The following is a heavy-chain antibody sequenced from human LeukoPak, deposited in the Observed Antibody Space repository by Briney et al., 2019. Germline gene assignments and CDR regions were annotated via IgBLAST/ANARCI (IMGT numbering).Heavy chain of an antibody. D-gene: IGHD3-22*01. J-gene: IGHJ2*01. CDR1: GGSFSGYY. CDR3: ARGGRSWLLLKRYFEL. V-gene: IGHV4-34*01. Sequence: NPSETLSLTCAVYGGSFSGYYWNWIRQPPGKGLEWIGEINHSGSTNYNPSLKSRVTISVDTSKTQFSLNLSSVTAADTAVYYCARGGRSWLLLKRYFELWGRGTLVTVSS. CDR2: INHSGST.